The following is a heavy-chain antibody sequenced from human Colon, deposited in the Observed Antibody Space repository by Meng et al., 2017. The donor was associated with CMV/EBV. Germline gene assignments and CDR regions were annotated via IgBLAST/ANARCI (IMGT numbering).Heavy chain of an antibody. CDR1: GFTFDDYG. CDR2: INWNGGST. Sequence: GESLKISCAASGFTFDDYGMSWVRQAPGKGLEWVSGINWNGGSTGYADSVKGRFTISRDNAKNSLYLQMDSLRPEDTAIYYCARDPEDDPLPTFDYWGQGTLVTVSS. D-gene: IGHD1-1*01. CDR3: ARDPEDDPLPTFDY. V-gene: IGHV3-20*04. J-gene: IGHJ4*02.